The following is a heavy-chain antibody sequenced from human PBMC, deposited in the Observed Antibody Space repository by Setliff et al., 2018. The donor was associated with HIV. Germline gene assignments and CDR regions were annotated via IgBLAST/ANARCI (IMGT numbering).Heavy chain of an antibody. CDR1: GVSINRTDHY. CDR2: VSQSGST. D-gene: IGHD2-21*01. V-gene: IGHV4-39*01. Sequence: SETLSLTCSVSGVSINRTDHYWGWIRQSPGKRLEWIGSVSQSGSTYYNPSLKSRITISVDRSKNLFSLKLSSVTAADQGVYYCARVPVAGANWFDPWGPGTLVTVSS. CDR3: ARVPVAGANWFDP. J-gene: IGHJ5*02.